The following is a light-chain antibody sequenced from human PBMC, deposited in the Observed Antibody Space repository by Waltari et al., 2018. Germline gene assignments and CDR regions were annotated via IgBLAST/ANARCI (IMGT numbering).Light chain of an antibody. CDR3: QVRDSNTAV. CDR2: RDN. Sequence: SYDLTQPLSVSVALGQTARITCGENNLGAKSVHWYQQKPGQAPLLVIYRDNTRPSRIPERFSGSNSENTATLTISGAQAADEADYYCQVRDSNTAVFGGGTHLTVL. V-gene: IGLV3-9*02. J-gene: IGLJ7*01. CDR1: NLGAKS.